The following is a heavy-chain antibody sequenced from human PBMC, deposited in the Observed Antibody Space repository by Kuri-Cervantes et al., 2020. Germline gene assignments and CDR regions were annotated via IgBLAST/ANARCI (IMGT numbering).Heavy chain of an antibody. CDR2: INSDGSST. Sequence: GESLKISCVASTFTFSSYWMHWVRQAPGKGLVWVSRINSDGSSTTYADSVRGRFTISRDNAKSTLYLQMNSLRADDTAVYYCAREQVAGNRNDAFDIWGQGTMVTVSS. CDR1: TFTFSSYW. CDR3: AREQVAGNRNDAFDI. V-gene: IGHV3-74*01. D-gene: IGHD6-19*01. J-gene: IGHJ3*02.